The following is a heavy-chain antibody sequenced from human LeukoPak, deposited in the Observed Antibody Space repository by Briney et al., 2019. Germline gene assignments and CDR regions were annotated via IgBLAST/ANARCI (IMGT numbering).Heavy chain of an antibody. CDR3: ARVVLSGSYRGAFDI. CDR1: GFAFDDYA. D-gene: IGHD1-26*01. J-gene: IGHJ3*02. V-gene: IGHV3-9*03. CDR2: ISWNSGSI. Sequence: GGSLRLSCAASGFAFDDYAMHWVRQAPGKGLEWVSGISWNSGSIGYADSVKGRFTISRDNAKNSLYLQMNSLRAEDMALYYCARVVLSGSYRGAFDIWGQGTMVTVSS.